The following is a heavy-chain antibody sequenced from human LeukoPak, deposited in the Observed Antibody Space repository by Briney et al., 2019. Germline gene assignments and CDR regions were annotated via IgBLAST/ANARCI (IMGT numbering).Heavy chain of an antibody. J-gene: IGHJ4*02. CDR1: GFTFSSYW. V-gene: IGHV3-74*01. Sequence: GGSQRLSCVPSGFTFSSYWMHGVRQSPGKGLAWVSVIRSDGSITTYADSVKGRFTISRDTAKNTLYLQMNSLRAEDTAVYYCARDGRSGNFDKWGQGTLVSVS. CDR2: IRSDGSIT. CDR3: ARDGRSGNFDK. D-gene: IGHD1-26*01.